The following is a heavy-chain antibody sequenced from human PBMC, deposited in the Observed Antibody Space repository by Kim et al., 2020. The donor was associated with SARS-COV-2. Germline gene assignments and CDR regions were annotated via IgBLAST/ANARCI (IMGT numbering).Heavy chain of an antibody. CDR2: ILQYGERE. CDR3: VKEFSAFGATAYDA. V-gene: IGHV3-64D*06. CDR1: GFTFSDFP. J-gene: IGHJ3*01. Sequence: GGSLRLSCSASGFTFSDFPMHWVRQGPGKGLEFVSAILQYGEREYYADSVRARFTISRDNSKNSLYLQMSSLRPEDTAVYYCVKEFSAFGATAYDA. D-gene: IGHD3-10*01.